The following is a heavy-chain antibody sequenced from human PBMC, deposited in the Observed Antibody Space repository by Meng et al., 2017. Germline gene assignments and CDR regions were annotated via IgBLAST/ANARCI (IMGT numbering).Heavy chain of an antibody. CDR3: AVSLSRVGAFDI. CDR1: GYTLTELS. J-gene: IGHJ3*02. D-gene: IGHD2/OR15-2a*01. V-gene: IGHV1-24*01. CDR2: FDPEDGET. Sequence: ASVKVSCKVSGYTLTELSMHWVRQAPGKGLEWMGGFDPEDGETIYAQKFQGRVTMTEDTSTDTAYMELNSLRSEDTAVYYCAVSLSRVGAFDIWGQGTMVTVSS.